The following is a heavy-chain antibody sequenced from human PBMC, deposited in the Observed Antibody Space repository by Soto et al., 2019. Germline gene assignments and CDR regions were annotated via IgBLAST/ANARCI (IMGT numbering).Heavy chain of an antibody. CDR3: ARGPYYYDSSGYWPYYYYGMDV. J-gene: IGHJ6*02. Sequence: QVQLVQSGAEVKKPGSSVKVSCKASGGTFSSYAISWVRQAPGQGLEWMGGIIPILGTANYAQKFQGRVTITADESTSTAYMELSSLRSEDTAVYYCARGPYYYDSSGYWPYYYYGMDVWGQGTTVTVSS. V-gene: IGHV1-69*01. D-gene: IGHD3-22*01. CDR1: GGTFSSYA. CDR2: IIPILGTA.